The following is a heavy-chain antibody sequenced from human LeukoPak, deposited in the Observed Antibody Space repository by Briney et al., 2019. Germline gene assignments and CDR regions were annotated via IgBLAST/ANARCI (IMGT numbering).Heavy chain of an antibody. CDR3: ARDNSVGDTAWWFDP. J-gene: IGHJ5*02. CDR1: GYTFTNYY. Sequence: ASVKVSCKASGYTFTNYYMHCGRQAPGQGLEWRGMINPSGGSTSYAQKFQGRVTMTRDMSTSTNYMELISLRSEDTAVYYCARDNSVGDTAWWFDPWGQGTLVTVSS. V-gene: IGHV1-46*01. D-gene: IGHD1-26*01. CDR2: INPSGGST.